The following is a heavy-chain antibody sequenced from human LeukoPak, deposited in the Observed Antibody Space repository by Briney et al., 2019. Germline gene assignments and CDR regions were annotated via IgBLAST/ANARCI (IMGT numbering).Heavy chain of an antibody. CDR3: ARGGGESSSGQLFDY. CDR1: GFTFSSYS. V-gene: IGHV3-21*01. CDR2: ISSSSSYI. Sequence: GGSLRLSCAASGFTFSSYSMNWVRQAPGKGLEWVSSISSSSSYIYYADSVKGRFTISRDNSKNTLYLQMNSLRIEDTAVYYCARGGGESSSGQLFDYWGQGTLVTVSS. J-gene: IGHJ4*02. D-gene: IGHD6-19*01.